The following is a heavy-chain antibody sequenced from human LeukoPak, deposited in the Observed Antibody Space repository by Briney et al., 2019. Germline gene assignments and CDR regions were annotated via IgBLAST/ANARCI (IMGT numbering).Heavy chain of an antibody. CDR3: AKQLRGYCSGGSCYFDY. V-gene: IGHV3-30*02. D-gene: IGHD2-15*01. Sequence: GGSLRLSCAASGFTFSSYGMHWVCQAPGKGLEWVAFIRYDGSNKYYADSVKGRFTISRDNSKNTLYLQMNSLRAEDTAVYYCAKQLRGYCSGGSCYFDYWGQGTLVTVSS. J-gene: IGHJ4*02. CDR2: IRYDGSNK. CDR1: GFTFSSYG.